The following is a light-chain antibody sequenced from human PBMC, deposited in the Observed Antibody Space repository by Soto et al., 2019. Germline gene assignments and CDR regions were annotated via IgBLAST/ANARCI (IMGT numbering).Light chain of an antibody. J-gene: IGLJ2*01. V-gene: IGLV1-40*01. CDR3: QSYDSRLTDVV. CDR2: DNN. Sequence: QSVLTQPPSVSGAPGQTITISCTGSSSNIGAGYDVHWYQQLPGRAPKLLIYDNNNRPSGVPDRFSGSKSGTSASLAITGLQAEDEADYYCQSYDSRLTDVVFGGGTKLTVL. CDR1: SSNIGAGYD.